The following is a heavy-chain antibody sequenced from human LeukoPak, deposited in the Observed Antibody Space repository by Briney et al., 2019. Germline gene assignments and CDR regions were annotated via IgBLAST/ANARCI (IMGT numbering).Heavy chain of an antibody. CDR3: ACLGVPGSYKHFFDY. CDR2: INTDGTST. V-gene: IGHV3-74*01. Sequence: GGSLRLSCAASGLTLTTYWMHWVRQAPGKGLVWVSRINTDGTSTNYADSVKGRFTISRDNAKNTLYLQMNSLRAEDTALYYCACLGVPGSYKHFFDYWGQGTLATVSS. CDR1: GLTLTTYW. D-gene: IGHD3-10*01. J-gene: IGHJ4*02.